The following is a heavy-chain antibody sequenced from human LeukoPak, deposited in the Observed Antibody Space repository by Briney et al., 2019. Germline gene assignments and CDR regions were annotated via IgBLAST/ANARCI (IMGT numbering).Heavy chain of an antibody. J-gene: IGHJ6*02. CDR1: GGSISSYY. D-gene: IGHD2-15*01. CDR2: IYYSGST. V-gene: IGHV4-59*01. Sequence: SETLSLTCTVSGGSISSYYWSWIRQPPGKGLEWIGYIYYSGSTNYNPSLKSRVTISVDTSKNQFSLKLSSVTAADTAVYYCAGAGYCSGGSCQIGGYYYYYYGMDVWGQGTTVTVSS. CDR3: AGAGYCSGGSCQIGGYYYYYYGMDV.